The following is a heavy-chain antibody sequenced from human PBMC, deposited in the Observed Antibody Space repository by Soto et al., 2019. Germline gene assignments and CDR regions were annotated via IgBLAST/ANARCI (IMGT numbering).Heavy chain of an antibody. CDR1: GFPLSGNG. Sequence: EVQLVESGGGLFQPGGPRRLPCAAPGFPLSGNGMPWVRQAPGKGLVWVSSISTDASSTSYADPVKGRFTISRDNAKNTLYLQMNSVRAEDTAVYYCARLPNKSPQNWGQGTLVIVSP. CDR2: ISTDASST. J-gene: IGHJ1*01. CDR3: ARLPNKSPQN. V-gene: IGHV3-74*01.